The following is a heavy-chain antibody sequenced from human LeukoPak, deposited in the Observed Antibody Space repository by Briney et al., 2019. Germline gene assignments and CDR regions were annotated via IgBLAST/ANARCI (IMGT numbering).Heavy chain of an antibody. Sequence: GRSLSLSCTTSGFTFGDYVMSWVRQAPGKGLESVGFIRQTAYGGTTEFAASVQGRFTISRDDSKSIAYLEMNSLRTEDTAVYYCTRFNANYDYWGQGTLVTVSS. CDR1: GFTFGDYV. CDR3: TRFNANYDY. CDR2: IRQTAYGGTT. D-gene: IGHD4/OR15-4a*01. V-gene: IGHV3-49*04. J-gene: IGHJ4*02.